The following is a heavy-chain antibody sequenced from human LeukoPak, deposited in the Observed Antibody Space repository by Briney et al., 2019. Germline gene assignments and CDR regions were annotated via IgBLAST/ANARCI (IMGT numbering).Heavy chain of an antibody. D-gene: IGHD1-7*01. CDR1: GYTFTSYD. CDR2: INPNSGGT. J-gene: IGHJ4*02. V-gene: IGHV1-2*02. Sequence: ASVKVSCKASGYTFTSYDINWVRQAPGQGLEWMGWINPNSGGTNYAQKFQGRVTMTRDTSISTAYMELSRLRSDDMAVYYCARAPYNWNYLDYWGRGTLVTVSS. CDR3: ARAPYNWNYLDY.